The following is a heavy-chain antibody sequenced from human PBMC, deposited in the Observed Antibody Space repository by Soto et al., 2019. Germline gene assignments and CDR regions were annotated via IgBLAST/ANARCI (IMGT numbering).Heavy chain of an antibody. J-gene: IGHJ5*02. CDR3: AKDLVFNFLSCFDP. CDR2: ISGSGGST. V-gene: IGHV3-23*01. Sequence: WGSLTLFCAASGFTVSSYAMSWVRQAPGKGLEWVSAISGSGGSTYYADSVKGRFTISRDNSKNTLYLQMNSLRAEDTAVYYCAKDLVFNFLSCFDPCGQGPLFTVS. D-gene: IGHD1-1*01. CDR1: GFTVSSYA.